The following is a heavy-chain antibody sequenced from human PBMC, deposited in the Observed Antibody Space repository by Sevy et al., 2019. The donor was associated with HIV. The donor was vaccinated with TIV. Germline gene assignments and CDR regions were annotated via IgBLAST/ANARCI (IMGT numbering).Heavy chain of an antibody. V-gene: IGHV4-59*08. CDR3: AGENAWGRGYS. D-gene: IGHD1-26*01. Sequence: SETLSLTCTVSGGSITSLYWNWIRQPPGKGLEWIANIYYNGHINYNPSLKSRVTLSLNTSKNQFSLRLSSVAAADTAMYYCAGENAWGRGYSWGQGTLVTISS. J-gene: IGHJ4*02. CDR2: IYYNGHI. CDR1: GGSITSLY.